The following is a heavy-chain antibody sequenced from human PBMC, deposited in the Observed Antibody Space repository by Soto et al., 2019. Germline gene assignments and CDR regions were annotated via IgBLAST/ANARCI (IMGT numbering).Heavy chain of an antibody. Sequence: PSETLSLTCTVSGGSISSYYWSWIRQPPGKGLEWIGYIYYSGSTNYNPSLKSRVTISVDTSKNQFSLKLSSVTAADTAVYYCARDSENSDYYYGTDVRGQGTTVTVSS. CDR3: ARDSENSDYYYGTDV. J-gene: IGHJ6*02. CDR2: IYYSGST. CDR1: GGSISSYY. V-gene: IGHV4-59*01.